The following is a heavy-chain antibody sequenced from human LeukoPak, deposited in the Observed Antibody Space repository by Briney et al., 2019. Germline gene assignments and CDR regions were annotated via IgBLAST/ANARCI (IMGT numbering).Heavy chain of an antibody. Sequence: GGSLRLSCAASGLTSSSYAMSWVRQAPGKGLEWVSAISGSGGSTYYADSVEGRFTISRDNSKNTLYLQMNSLRAEDTAVYYCAKVPLIMITFGGDYFDYWGQGTLVTVSS. D-gene: IGHD3-16*01. J-gene: IGHJ4*02. CDR1: GLTSSSYA. CDR2: ISGSGGST. V-gene: IGHV3-23*01. CDR3: AKVPLIMITFGGDYFDY.